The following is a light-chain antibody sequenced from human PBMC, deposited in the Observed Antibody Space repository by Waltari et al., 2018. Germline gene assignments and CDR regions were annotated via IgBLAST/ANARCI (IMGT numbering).Light chain of an antibody. CDR1: KLGDKY. V-gene: IGLV3-1*01. CDR2: QDS. CDR3: QAWDSSTASVV. Sequence: SYELTQPPSVSVSPGQTASITCSGDKLGDKYACWYQQKPGQSPALVIYQDSKRPSGIPERFSGSNSGNTATLTISGTQAMDEADYYCQAWDSSTASVVFGGGTKLTVL. J-gene: IGLJ2*01.